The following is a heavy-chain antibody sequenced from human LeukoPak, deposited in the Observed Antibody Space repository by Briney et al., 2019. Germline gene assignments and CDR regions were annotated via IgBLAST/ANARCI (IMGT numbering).Heavy chain of an antibody. CDR1: GFTFGGYG. Sequence: PGVSLRLSCTASGFTFGGYGMHWVRQAAGKGLEWVAVIWYDGSNIYYGDSVKDRFTISRDNSQNTLYLQMNSLRAEDTALYYCARGQQRDVIDYWGQGTLVTASS. CDR2: IWYDGSNI. J-gene: IGHJ4*02. D-gene: IGHD5-24*01. CDR3: ARGQQRDVIDY. V-gene: IGHV3-33*01.